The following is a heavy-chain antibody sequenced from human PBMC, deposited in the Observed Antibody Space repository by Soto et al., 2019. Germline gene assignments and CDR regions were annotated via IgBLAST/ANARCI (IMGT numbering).Heavy chain of an antibody. CDR2: FDPEDGET. Sequence: ASVKVSCKVSGYTLTELSMHWVRQAPGKGLEWMGGFDPEDGETIYAQKFQGRVTMTEDTSTDTAYMELSSLRSEDTAVYYCATERWGYCSSTSCLGWFDPWGQGTLVTVSS. V-gene: IGHV1-24*01. CDR1: GYTLTELS. J-gene: IGHJ5*02. CDR3: ATERWGYCSSTSCLGWFDP. D-gene: IGHD2-2*01.